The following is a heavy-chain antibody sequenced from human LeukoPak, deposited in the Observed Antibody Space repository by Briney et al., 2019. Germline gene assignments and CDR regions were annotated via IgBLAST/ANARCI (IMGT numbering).Heavy chain of an antibody. CDR3: AKGTSASGSYSIDY. Sequence: SETLSLTCTVSGGSISSADCYWSWIPQPPGKLLEWIGYIFYSGSTNYNPSLKSRVNISSDTSRSQFSLKVTSVTAADTAVYYCAKGTSASGSYSIDYWSQGTLVTVSS. V-gene: IGHV4-30-4*01. CDR1: GGSISSADCY. D-gene: IGHD3-10*01. CDR2: IFYSGST. J-gene: IGHJ4*02.